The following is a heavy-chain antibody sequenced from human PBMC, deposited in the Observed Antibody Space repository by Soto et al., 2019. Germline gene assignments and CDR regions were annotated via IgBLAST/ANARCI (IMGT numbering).Heavy chain of an antibody. D-gene: IGHD2-15*01. CDR2: ISAYNGNT. V-gene: IGHV1-18*01. J-gene: IGHJ4*02. Sequence: ASVKVSCKASDYTFTSYGISWVRQAPGQGLEWMGWISAYNGNTNYAQKLQGRVTMTTDTSTSTAYMELRSLRSDDTAVYYCAASFYCSGGSCYSGFDYWGQGTLVTVSS. CDR1: DYTFTSYG. CDR3: AASFYCSGGSCYSGFDY.